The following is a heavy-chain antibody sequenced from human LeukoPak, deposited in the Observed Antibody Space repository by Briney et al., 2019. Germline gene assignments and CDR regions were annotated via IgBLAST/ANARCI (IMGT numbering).Heavy chain of an antibody. J-gene: IGHJ4*02. CDR3: ARQSSGYDSDFDY. CDR2: ISSSSSTI. Sequence: PGGSLRLSCAASGFTFSSYSMNWVRQAPGKGLEWVSYISSSSSTIYYADSVKGRFTISRDNAKNSLYLQMNSLRAEDTAVYCCARQSSGYDSDFDYWGQGTLVTVSS. CDR1: GFTFSSYS. D-gene: IGHD3-22*01. V-gene: IGHV3-48*01.